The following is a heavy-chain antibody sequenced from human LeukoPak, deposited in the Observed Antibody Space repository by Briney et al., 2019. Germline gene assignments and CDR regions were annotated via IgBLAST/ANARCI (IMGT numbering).Heavy chain of an antibody. D-gene: IGHD3-22*01. CDR3: ARGPRYYYDSSGYRFDY. CDR2: INHSGST. V-gene: IGHV4-38-2*02. Sequence: SETLSLTCTVSGYSISSGYYWSWIRQPPGKGLEWIGEINHSGSTNYNPSLKSRVTISVGTSKNQFSLKLSSVTAADTAVYYCARGPRYYYDSSGYRFDYWGQGTLVTVSS. J-gene: IGHJ4*02. CDR1: GYSISSGYY.